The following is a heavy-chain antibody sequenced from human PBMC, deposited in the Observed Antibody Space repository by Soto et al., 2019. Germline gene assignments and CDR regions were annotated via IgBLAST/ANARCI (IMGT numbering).Heavy chain of an antibody. Sequence: QVQLVQSGAEVKKPGSSVKVSCKASGGTFSSYAISWVRQAPGQGLEWMGGIIPIFGTANYAQKFQGRVTITADASTSTDYMELSSLRSEDTAVYYCARDRDGSGSYRRGWWYYSGMDVWGQGTTVTVSS. CDR2: IIPIFGTA. CDR3: ARDRDGSGSYRRGWWYYSGMDV. CDR1: GGTFSSYA. D-gene: IGHD3-10*01. V-gene: IGHV1-69*01. J-gene: IGHJ6*02.